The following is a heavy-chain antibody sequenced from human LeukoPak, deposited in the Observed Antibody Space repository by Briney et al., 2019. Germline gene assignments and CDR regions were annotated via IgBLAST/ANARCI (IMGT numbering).Heavy chain of an antibody. J-gene: IGHJ4*02. D-gene: IGHD4-23*01. CDR3: ARLRWYQKDFDY. CDR2: IYYSGST. V-gene: IGHV4-39*01. CDR1: GGSISSSSYY. Sequence: SETLSLTCTVSGGSISSSSYYWGWIRQPPGKGLEWIGSIYYSGSTYYNPSLKSRVTISVDTSKNQFSLKLSSVTAADTAVYYCARLRWYQKDFDYWGQGTLVTVSS.